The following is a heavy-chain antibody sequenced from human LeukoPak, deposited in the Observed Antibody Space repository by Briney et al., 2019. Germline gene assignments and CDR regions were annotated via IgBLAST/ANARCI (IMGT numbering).Heavy chain of an antibody. D-gene: IGHD6-13*01. J-gene: IGHJ6*03. CDR2: IYYSGST. CDR1: GGSISSYY. Sequence: SETLSLTCTVSGGSISSYYWSWIRQPPGKGLEWIGYIYYSGSTNYNPSLKSRVTISVDTSKNQFSLKLSSVTAADTAVYYCARGNSSCWYRAYYYYYMDVWGKGTTVTVSS. CDR3: ARGNSSCWYRAYYYYYMDV. V-gene: IGHV4-59*08.